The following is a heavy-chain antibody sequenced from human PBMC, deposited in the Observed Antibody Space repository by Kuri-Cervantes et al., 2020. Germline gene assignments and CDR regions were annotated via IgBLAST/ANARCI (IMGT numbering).Heavy chain of an antibody. CDR2: IRRKVFGGTT. CDR3: ATPRDGYDS. CDR1: GFTFSNAW. V-gene: IGHV3-49*04. Sequence: GESLKISCVVSGFTFSNAWMSWVRQAPGKGLEWVGFIRRKVFGGTTQYAASVRGRFTISRDDSKSIAYLQMNSLKIEDTAVYYCATPRDGYDSWGQGTLVTVSS. D-gene: IGHD5-24*01. J-gene: IGHJ5*01.